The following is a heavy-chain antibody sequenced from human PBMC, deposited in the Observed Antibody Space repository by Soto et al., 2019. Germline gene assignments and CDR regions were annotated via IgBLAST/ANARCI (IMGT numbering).Heavy chain of an antibody. CDR3: ARQVAVAGSEWDY. CDR1: GGSLSGYY. D-gene: IGHD6-19*01. CDR2: IYYSGST. Sequence: SETLSLTCTVSGGSLSGYYWNWIRQPPGKGLEWIAYIYYSGSTNYNPSLKSRVTISVDTSKSQFSLNLTSVTAADTAVYYCARQVAVAGSEWDYWGQGALVTVSS. J-gene: IGHJ4*02. V-gene: IGHV4-59*08.